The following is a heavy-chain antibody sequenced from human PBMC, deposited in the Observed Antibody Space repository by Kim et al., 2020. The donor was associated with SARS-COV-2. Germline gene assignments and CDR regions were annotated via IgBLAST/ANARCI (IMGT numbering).Heavy chain of an antibody. D-gene: IGHD1-26*01. CDR3: ARDGLGDYYYGMDV. J-gene: IGHJ6*02. V-gene: IGHV1-69*01. Sequence: AQKCQGRVTITADESTSTAYMELSSLRSEDTAVYYCARDGLGDYYYGMDVWGQGTTVTVSS.